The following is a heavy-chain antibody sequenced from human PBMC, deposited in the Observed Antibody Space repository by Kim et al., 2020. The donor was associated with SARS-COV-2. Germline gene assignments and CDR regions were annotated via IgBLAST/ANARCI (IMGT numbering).Heavy chain of an antibody. Sequence: GGSLRLSCAASGFTFSSYAMHWVRQAPGKGLEWVAVISYDGSNKYYADSVKGRFTISRDNSKNTLYLQMNSLRAEDTAVYYCARDQGTVTTSWFDPWGQG. CDR2: ISYDGSNK. V-gene: IGHV3-30*04. CDR3: ARDQGTVTTSWFDP. CDR1: GFTFSSYA. J-gene: IGHJ5*02. D-gene: IGHD4-17*01.